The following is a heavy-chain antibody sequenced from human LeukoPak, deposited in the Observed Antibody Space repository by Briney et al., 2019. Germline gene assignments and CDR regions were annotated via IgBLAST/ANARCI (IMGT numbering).Heavy chain of an antibody. J-gene: IGHJ4*02. D-gene: IGHD3-22*01. CDR3: AREGYYDISGYTLFDY. CDR1: GGSISSGSYY. Sequence: SQTLSLTCTVSGGSISSGSYYWSWIRQPAGKGLEWIGRIYTSGSTNYNPSLKSRVTISVDTSKNQFSLKLSSVTAADTAVYYCAREGYYDISGYTLFDYWGQGTLVTVSS. CDR2: IYTSGST. V-gene: IGHV4-61*02.